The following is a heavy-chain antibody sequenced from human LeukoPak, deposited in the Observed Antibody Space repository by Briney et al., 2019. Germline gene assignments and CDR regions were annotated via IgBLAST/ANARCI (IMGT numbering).Heavy chain of an antibody. J-gene: IGHJ4*02. D-gene: IGHD3-22*01. CDR1: GFTVSSNY. Sequence: GGSLRLSCAASGFTVSSNYMSWVRLAPGKGLEWVSVIYSGGSTYYADSVKGRFTISRDNSKNTLYLQMNSLRAEDTAVYYCARGGRLDSSGYYDSWGQGTLVTVSS. V-gene: IGHV3-66*02. CDR2: IYSGGST. CDR3: ARGGRLDSSGYYDS.